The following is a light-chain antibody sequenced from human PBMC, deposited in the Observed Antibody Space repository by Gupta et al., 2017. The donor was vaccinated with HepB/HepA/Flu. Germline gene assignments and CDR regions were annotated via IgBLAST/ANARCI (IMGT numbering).Light chain of an antibody. CDR3: HQYYTTPT. V-gene: IGKV4-1*01. J-gene: IGKJ2*01. CDR1: QSVLKSSNNNNY. Sequence: DIVMTQSPDSLAVSLGERATINCKSSQSVLKSSNNNNYLAWYQQKPGQPPKMLIYWASTRESGVPDRFSGSGSGTDFTLTISSLQAEDVAVYYCHQYYTTPTFGQGTKLEIK. CDR2: WAS.